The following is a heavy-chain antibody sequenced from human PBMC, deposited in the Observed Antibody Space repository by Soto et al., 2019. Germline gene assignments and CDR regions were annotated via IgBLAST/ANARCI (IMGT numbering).Heavy chain of an antibody. V-gene: IGHV1-8*02. CDR2: MNPNSGNT. J-gene: IGHJ4*02. Sequence: ASVKVSCKASGYTLSNYGIHWVRQATGQRLEWMGWMNPNSGNTGYAQKFQGRVTMTRNTSISTAYMELSSLRSEDTAVYYCARTLYGDNVDYWGQGTLVNVS. CDR3: ARTLYGDNVDY. CDR1: GYTLSNYG. D-gene: IGHD4-17*01.